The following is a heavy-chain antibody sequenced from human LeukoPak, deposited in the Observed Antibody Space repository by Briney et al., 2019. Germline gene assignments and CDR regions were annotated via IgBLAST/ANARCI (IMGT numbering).Heavy chain of an antibody. Sequence: ASVKVSCKASRYTFTNYGISWVRQAPGQGLEWMGWISGYNDNTKYAQKLQGRVTTTTDTSMSTAYMELRSLRSDDTAVYYCARNYYDNSGYYYFDYWGQGTLVTVSS. CDR2: ISGYNDNT. CDR3: ARNYYDNSGYYYFDY. CDR1: RYTFTNYG. V-gene: IGHV1-18*01. J-gene: IGHJ4*02. D-gene: IGHD3-22*01.